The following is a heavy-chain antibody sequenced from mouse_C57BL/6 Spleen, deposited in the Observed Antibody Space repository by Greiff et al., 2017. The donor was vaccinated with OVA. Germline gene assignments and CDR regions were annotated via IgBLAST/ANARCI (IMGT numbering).Heavy chain of an antibody. D-gene: IGHD1-2*01. CDR1: GFTFSDYG. CDR2: ISSGSSNT. V-gene: IGHV5-17*01. CDR3: ARQMTTAPDWYFGV. J-gene: IGHJ1*03. Sequence: EVKLVESGGGLVKPGGSLKLSCAASGFTFSDYGMYWVRQPPEKGLEWVAYISSGSSNTYYADTVKGRFTISRDNAKNTLFLQMTSLTSEDTAMYYCARQMTTAPDWYFGVWGTGTTVTVAT.